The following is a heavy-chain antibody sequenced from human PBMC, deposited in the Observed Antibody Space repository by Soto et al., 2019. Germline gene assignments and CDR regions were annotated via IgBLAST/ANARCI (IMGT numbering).Heavy chain of an antibody. V-gene: IGHV3-11*01. Sequence: QVHLEESGGGLVKPGGSLRLSCTASGFPFSDYYMGWIRRAPGKGLAWVSDFSNSGRITNPADSVEGRFTISRNNAKNSLYLQMNSLRPEDSAIYYCARAHGGGGLTLEYWGQGTLVTVSS. CDR2: FSNSGRIT. CDR1: GFPFSDYY. D-gene: IGHD3-16*01. J-gene: IGHJ4*02. CDR3: ARAHGGGGLTLEY.